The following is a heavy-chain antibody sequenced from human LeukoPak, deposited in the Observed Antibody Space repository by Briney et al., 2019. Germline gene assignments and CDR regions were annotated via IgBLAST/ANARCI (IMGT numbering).Heavy chain of an antibody. Sequence: PSETLSLTCTVSGGSISSYYWSWIRQPPGKGLEWIGYIYYSGSTNYNPSLKSRVTISVDTSKNQFSLKLSSVTAADTAVYYCARHDCTNGVCYTLYYGMDVWGQGTTVTVSS. CDR1: GGSISSYY. D-gene: IGHD2-8*01. V-gene: IGHV4-59*08. CDR3: ARHDCTNGVCYTLYYGMDV. J-gene: IGHJ6*02. CDR2: IYYSGST.